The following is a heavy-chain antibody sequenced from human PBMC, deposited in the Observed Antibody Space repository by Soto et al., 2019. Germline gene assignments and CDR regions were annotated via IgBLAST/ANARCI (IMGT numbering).Heavy chain of an antibody. D-gene: IGHD3-3*01. CDR1: GFTLSSYG. CDR2: ISYDGSNK. Sequence: PGGSLRLSCAASGFTLSSYGMHWVRQAPGKGLEWVAVISYDGSNKYYADSVKGRFTISRDNSKNTLYLQMNSLRAEDTAVYYCAKGRRVLERVMYYGMDVWGQGTTVTVSS. J-gene: IGHJ6*02. V-gene: IGHV3-30*18. CDR3: AKGRRVLERVMYYGMDV.